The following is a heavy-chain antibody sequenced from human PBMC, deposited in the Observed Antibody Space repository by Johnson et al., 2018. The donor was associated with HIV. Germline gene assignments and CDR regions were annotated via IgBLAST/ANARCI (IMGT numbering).Heavy chain of an antibody. CDR2: ISWNSGSI. J-gene: IGHJ3*02. D-gene: IGHD2-21*02. Sequence: VQLVESGGGVVQPGRSLRLSCAASGFTFSSYAMHWVRQAPGKGLEWVSGISWNSGSIGYADSVKGRFTISRDNAKNSLYLQMNSLRAEDTALYYCAKDIGGDPNDAFDIWGQGTMVTVSS. CDR3: AKDIGGDPNDAFDI. V-gene: IGHV3-9*01. CDR1: GFTFSSYA.